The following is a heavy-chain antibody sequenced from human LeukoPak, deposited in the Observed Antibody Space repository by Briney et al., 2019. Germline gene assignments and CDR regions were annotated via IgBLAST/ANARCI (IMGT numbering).Heavy chain of an antibody. CDR3: ARARSAAGNFDY. J-gene: IGHJ4*02. CDR1: GGSISSGGYY. D-gene: IGHD6-13*01. CDR2: IYYSGST. Sequence: SQTLSLTCTVSGGSISSGGYYWSWIRQHPGKGLEWIGYIYYSGSTYYNPSLKSRVTISADTSKNQFSLKLSSVTAADTAVYSCARARSAAGNFDYWGQGTLVTVSS. V-gene: IGHV4-31*03.